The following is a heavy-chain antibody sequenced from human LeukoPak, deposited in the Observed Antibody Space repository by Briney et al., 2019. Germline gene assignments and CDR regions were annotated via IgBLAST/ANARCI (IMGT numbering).Heavy chain of an antibody. D-gene: IGHD6-13*01. CDR3: TTDSSNHDAFDI. V-gene: IGHV3-49*04. J-gene: IGHJ3*02. Sequence: GGSLRRSCTASGFTFGDYAMSWVRQAPGKGLEWVGFIRSKAYGGTTEYAASVKGRFTISRDDSKSIAYLQMNSLKTEDTAVYYCTTDSSNHDAFDIWGQGTMVTVSS. CDR2: IRSKAYGGTT. CDR1: GFTFGDYA.